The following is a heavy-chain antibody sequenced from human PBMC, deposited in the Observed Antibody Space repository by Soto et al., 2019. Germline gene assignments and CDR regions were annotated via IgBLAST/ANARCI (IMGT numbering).Heavy chain of an antibody. Sequence: LRRSCSDSGFTFGNFWIHWVRQAPGKGPEWVALISYDGTNKFYADSVKGRFTISRDNSKSTLYLQVDSLRPEDAAVYYCARDPKTSGGQHWAFNYFDSWGQGTLVTVSS. J-gene: IGHJ4*02. CDR3: ARDPKTSGGQHWAFNYFDS. CDR2: ISYDGTNK. CDR1: GFTFGNFW. D-gene: IGHD7-27*01. V-gene: IGHV3-30*03.